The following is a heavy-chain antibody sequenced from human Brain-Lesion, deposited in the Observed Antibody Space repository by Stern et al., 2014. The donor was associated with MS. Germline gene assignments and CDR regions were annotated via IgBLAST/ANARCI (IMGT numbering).Heavy chain of an antibody. CDR1: GFTFDDYA. V-gene: IGHV3-9*01. J-gene: IGHJ4*02. Sequence: EVQLVQSGGDLVQPGRSLRLSCAAFGFTFDDYAMHWVRQAPGKGLEWVAGISWSSGTIGYADSVKGRFTTSRDNAYSSLFLQMNSLIPEDTALYYSARDITGSSAYFAYWGQGTLVTVSS. CDR3: ARDITGSSAYFAY. CDR2: ISWSSGTI. D-gene: IGHD1-14*01.